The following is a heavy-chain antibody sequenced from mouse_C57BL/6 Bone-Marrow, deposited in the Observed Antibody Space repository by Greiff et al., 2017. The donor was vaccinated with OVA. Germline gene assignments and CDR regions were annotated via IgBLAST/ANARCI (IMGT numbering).Heavy chain of an antibody. CDR3: ARINYWYFDV. V-gene: IGHV5-17*01. CDR2: IRSGSSTI. J-gene: IGHJ1*03. CDR1: GFTFSDYG. Sequence: EVKFVESGGGLVQPGGSLKLSCAASGFTFSDYGMHWVRQAPEKGLEWVAYIRSGSSTIYSADTVTGRFTISRDNAKITLFLQMTSLRSEDTAMYYCARINYWYFDVWGTGTTVTVSS.